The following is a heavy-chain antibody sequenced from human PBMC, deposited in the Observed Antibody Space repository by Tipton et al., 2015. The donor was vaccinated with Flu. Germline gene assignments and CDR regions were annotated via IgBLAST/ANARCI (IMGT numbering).Heavy chain of an antibody. D-gene: IGHD2-2*01. V-gene: IGHV4-61*01. J-gene: IGHJ4*02. CDR3: STGHCTSTSCFYFDS. CDR1: GGSVTSGLYY. Sequence: TLSLTCTVSGGSVTSGLYYWNWIRQPPGKGLEWIGYIYYTGKTNYNPPLKNRATISLDTSKNQFSLRLTSVTAADTAVYFCSTGHCTSTSCFYFDSWGQGSLVPVSS. CDR2: IYYTGKT.